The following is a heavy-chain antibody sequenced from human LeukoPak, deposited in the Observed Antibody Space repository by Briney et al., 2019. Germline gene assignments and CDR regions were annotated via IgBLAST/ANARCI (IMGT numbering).Heavy chain of an antibody. J-gene: IGHJ4*02. D-gene: IGHD5-12*01. CDR2: ISNSGSSI. CDR1: GFSFSDYY. CDR3: ARERVSGYGAAADY. V-gene: IGHV3-11*04. Sequence: GGSLRLSCAASGFSFSDYYMSWIRQAPGKGLEWVSHISNSGSSIYYADSVKGRFTISRDNAKNSLYLQMNSLRAEETAVYYCARERVSGYGAAADYWGQGTLVTVSS.